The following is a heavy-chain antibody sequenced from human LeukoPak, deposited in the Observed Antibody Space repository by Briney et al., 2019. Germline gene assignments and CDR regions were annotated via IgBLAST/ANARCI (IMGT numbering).Heavy chain of an antibody. Sequence: GGSLRLSCAASGFTFSSYWMHWVRQAPGKGLVWVSRINSDGSSTSYADSVKGRFTISRDNAKNTLYLQMNSLRAEDTAVYYCARVKDYDFWSGYYTEHAYFDYWGQGTLVTVSS. CDR2: INSDGSST. D-gene: IGHD3-3*01. J-gene: IGHJ4*02. CDR3: ARVKDYDFWSGYYTEHAYFDY. V-gene: IGHV3-74*01. CDR1: GFTFSSYW.